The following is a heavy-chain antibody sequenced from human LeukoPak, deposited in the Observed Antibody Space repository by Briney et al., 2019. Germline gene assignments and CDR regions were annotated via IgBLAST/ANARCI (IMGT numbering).Heavy chain of an antibody. CDR3: ARDYDILTGYQTLDAFDI. Sequence: AASVKVSCKASGYTFTRYGISWVRQAPGQGPEWMGWISGYNGHTNYAQKFQGRVTMTTDTSTSTAYMELRSLRSDDTAVYYCARDYDILTGYQTLDAFDIWGQGTMVTVSS. J-gene: IGHJ3*02. D-gene: IGHD3-9*01. CDR1: GYTFTRYG. CDR2: ISGYNGHT. V-gene: IGHV1-18*01.